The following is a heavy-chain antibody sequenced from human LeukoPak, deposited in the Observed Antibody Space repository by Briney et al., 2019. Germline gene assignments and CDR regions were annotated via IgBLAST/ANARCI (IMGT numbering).Heavy chain of an antibody. CDR3: ARTRITMIVGLASCFDY. Sequence: GGSLRLSCAASGFTFSSYWMSWVRQAPGKGLEWVANIKQDGSEKYYVDSVKGRFTISRDNAKNSLYLQMNSLRAEDTAVYYCARTRITMIVGLASCFDYWGQGTLVTVSS. D-gene: IGHD3-22*01. J-gene: IGHJ4*02. CDR1: GFTFSSYW. V-gene: IGHV3-7*01. CDR2: IKQDGSEK.